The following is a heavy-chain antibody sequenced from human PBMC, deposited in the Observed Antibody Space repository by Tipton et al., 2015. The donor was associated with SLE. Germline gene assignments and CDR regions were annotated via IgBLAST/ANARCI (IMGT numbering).Heavy chain of an antibody. V-gene: IGHV4-59*01. J-gene: IGHJ4*02. CDR3: AGANSGY. D-gene: IGHD1-26*01. Sequence: TLSLTCTVSGGSISPYYWSWLRQPPGKGLEWIGYIYSSGTTNYNPSLKSRVTISIDTSKNQFSLKLSSVTAADTAIYYCAGANSGYWGQGTLVTVSS. CDR2: IYSSGTT. CDR1: GGSISPYY.